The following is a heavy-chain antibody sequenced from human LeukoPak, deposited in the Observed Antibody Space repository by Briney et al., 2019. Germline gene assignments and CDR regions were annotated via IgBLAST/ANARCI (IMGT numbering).Heavy chain of an antibody. V-gene: IGHV4-34*01. CDR1: GGSFSGYY. D-gene: IGHD3-22*01. J-gene: IGHJ5*02. CDR3: AREEDYYDSSGYYSNL. CDR2: INNSGST. Sequence: SSXTLSLTCAVYGGSFSGYYWSWIRQPPGKGLEWIGEINNSGSTNYNPSLKSRVTISVDTSKNQFSLKLSSVTAADTAVYYCAREEDYYDSSGYYSNLWGQGTLVTVSS.